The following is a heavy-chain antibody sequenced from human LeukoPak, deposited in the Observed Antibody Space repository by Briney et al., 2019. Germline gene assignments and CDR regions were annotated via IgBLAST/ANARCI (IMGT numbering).Heavy chain of an antibody. J-gene: IGHJ5*02. Sequence: GGSLRLSCAASGFTVSSLAMHWVRQAPGKGLEWVSAISGSGGSTYYADSVKGRFTISRDNSKNTLYLQMNSLRAEDTAVYYCAKASVGSSRWFDPWGQGTLVTVSS. D-gene: IGHD1-26*01. V-gene: IGHV3-23*01. CDR1: GFTVSSLA. CDR3: AKASVGSSRWFDP. CDR2: ISGSGGST.